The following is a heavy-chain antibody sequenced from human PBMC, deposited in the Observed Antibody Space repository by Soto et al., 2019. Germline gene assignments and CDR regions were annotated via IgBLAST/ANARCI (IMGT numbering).Heavy chain of an antibody. J-gene: IGHJ4*02. CDR3: ARDTGNSFDY. CDR2: ISPHNGHT. CDR1: GYPFNTYF. V-gene: IGHV1-18*01. Sequence: HVQLVQSGGELKKPGASVTVSCNTSGYPFNTYFITWVRQAPGQGLEWMGWISPHNGHTNYAEKFQGRVTMTAHTITKTAYMELRNLRIDDTAVYYCARDTGNSFDYWGQGTPVTVSS.